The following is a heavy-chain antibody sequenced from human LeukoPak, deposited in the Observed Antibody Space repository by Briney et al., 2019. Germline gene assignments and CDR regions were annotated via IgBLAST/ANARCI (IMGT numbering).Heavy chain of an antibody. D-gene: IGHD6-6*01. CDR2: INPNSGGT. CDR1: GYTFTGYY. J-gene: IGHJ6*03. V-gene: IGHV1-2*06. Sequence: ASVKVSCKASGYTFTGYYMHWVRQAPGQGLEWMGRINPNSGGTNYAQKFQGRVTMTRDTSISTAYMELSRLRSDDTAVYYCAAAVGIAARPGDYYYYYMDVWGKGTTVTVSS. CDR3: AAAVGIAARPGDYYYYYMDV.